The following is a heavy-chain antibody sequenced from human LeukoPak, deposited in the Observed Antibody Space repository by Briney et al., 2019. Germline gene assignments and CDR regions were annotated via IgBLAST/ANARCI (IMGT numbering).Heavy chain of an antibody. CDR3: AKDHYYDSSGNLDY. J-gene: IGHJ4*02. V-gene: IGHV3-9*01. CDR1: GFTFDDYA. D-gene: IGHD3-22*01. Sequence: PGGSLRLSCAASGFTFDDYAMQWVRQAPGKGLEWVSGISWNSGSIGYADSVKGRFTISRDNAKNSLYLQMNSLRAEDTALYYCAKDHYYDSSGNLDYWGQGTLVTVSS. CDR2: ISWNSGSI.